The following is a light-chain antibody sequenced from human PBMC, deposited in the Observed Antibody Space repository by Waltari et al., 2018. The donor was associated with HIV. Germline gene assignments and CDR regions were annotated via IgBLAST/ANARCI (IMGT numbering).Light chain of an antibody. J-gene: IGLJ1*01. CDR1: SSDVGHYNY. CDR2: DVS. CDR3: CSYAGSNTYL. Sequence: QSALTQPASVSGFPGQSITISCTGSSSDVGHYNYVSWYQPHPGKAPKLLIYDVSQRPSGVSNRFSGSKSGNTASLTISGLQAEDEADYYCCSYAGSNTYLFGTGTEVTVL. V-gene: IGLV2-23*02.